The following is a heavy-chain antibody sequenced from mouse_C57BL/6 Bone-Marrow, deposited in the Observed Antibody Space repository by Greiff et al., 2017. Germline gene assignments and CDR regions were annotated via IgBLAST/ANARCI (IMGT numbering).Heavy chain of an antibody. D-gene: IGHD4-1*01. CDR1: GFTFSDYY. V-gene: IGHV5-12*01. CDR3: ARHDWDWFAY. J-gene: IGHJ3*01. CDR2: ISNGGGST. Sequence: EVMLVESGGGLVQPGGSLKLSCAASGFTFSDYYMYWVRQTPGKRLEWVAYISNGGGSTYYPDTVKGRFTISRDNAKNTLYLQMSRLKSEDTAMYYCARHDWDWFAYWGQGTLVTVSA.